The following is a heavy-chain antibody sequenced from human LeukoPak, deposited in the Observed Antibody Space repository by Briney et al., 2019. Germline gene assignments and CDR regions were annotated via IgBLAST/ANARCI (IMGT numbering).Heavy chain of an antibody. V-gene: IGHV3-30*04. CDR2: ISYDGSNK. CDR1: GFTFSSYA. D-gene: IGHD6-13*01. CDR3: ARGPYSSSPAYFDY. Sequence: PGGSLRLSCAASGFTFSSYAMHWVRQAPGKGLEWVAVISYDGSNKYYADSVKGRFTISRDNSKNTLYLQMNSLRAEDTAVYYCARGPYSSSPAYFDYCRQGTLVTVSS. J-gene: IGHJ4*02.